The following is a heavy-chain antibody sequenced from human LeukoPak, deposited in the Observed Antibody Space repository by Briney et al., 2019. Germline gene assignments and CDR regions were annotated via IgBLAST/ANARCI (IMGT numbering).Heavy chain of an antibody. V-gene: IGHV3-21*01. Sequence: PGGSLRLSCAASGFTFSSYSMNWVRQAPGKGLEWVSSISSSSSYIYYADSVKGRFTISRDNAKKSLYLQMNSLRAEDTAVYYRARTYYYDSSGYREDWFDPWGQGTLVTVSS. CDR1: GFTFSSYS. J-gene: IGHJ5*02. CDR2: ISSSSSYI. D-gene: IGHD3-22*01. CDR3: ARTYYYDSSGYREDWFDP.